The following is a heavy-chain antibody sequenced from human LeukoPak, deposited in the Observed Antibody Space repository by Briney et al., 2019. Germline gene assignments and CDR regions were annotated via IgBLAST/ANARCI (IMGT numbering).Heavy chain of an antibody. D-gene: IGHD2-15*01. V-gene: IGHV3-30*03. CDR3: ARQFCGGASCYSSWFDP. J-gene: IGHJ5*02. CDR2: ISFDGRNK. CDR1: GFTFSSYG. Sequence: PGGSLRLSCAASGFTFSSYGMHWVRQAPGKGLEWVAVISFDGRNKYYADSVYGRFTISRDNSKNTLYLQMSSLRAEDTAIYYCARQFCGGASCYSSWFDPWGQGTLVTVSS.